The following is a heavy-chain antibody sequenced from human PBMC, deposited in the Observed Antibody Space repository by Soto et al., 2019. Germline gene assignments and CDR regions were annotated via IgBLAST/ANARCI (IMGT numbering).Heavy chain of an antibody. CDR1: GFTFGDYA. D-gene: IGHD3-22*01. CDR3: TREGYYDSSGYSP. Sequence: GGSLRLSCTASGFTFGDYAISWFRQAPGKGLEWVGFIRSKAYGGTTEYAASVKGRFTISRDDSKSIAYLQMNSLKTEDTAVYYCTREGYYDSSGYSPWGQGTLVTVS. J-gene: IGHJ5*02. CDR2: IRSKAYGGTT. V-gene: IGHV3-49*03.